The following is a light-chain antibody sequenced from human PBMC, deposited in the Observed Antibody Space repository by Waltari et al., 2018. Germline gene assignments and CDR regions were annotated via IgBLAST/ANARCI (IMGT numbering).Light chain of an antibody. CDR3: EQGYVTPRT. CDR2: VAS. CDR1: QSVNNY. J-gene: IGKJ2*01. Sequence: DIQMTQSPSSLSASVGDRVTITCRASQSVNNYLHWYQQKAGKAPKLLIYVASSLHSGVPSRFSGGGSGTDFTLTISGLQAEDFATYYCEQGYVTPRTFGQGTKLEI. V-gene: IGKV1-39*01.